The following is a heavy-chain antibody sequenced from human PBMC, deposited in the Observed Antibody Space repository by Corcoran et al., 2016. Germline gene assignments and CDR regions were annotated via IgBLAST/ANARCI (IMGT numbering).Heavy chain of an antibody. CDR2: INPSGGST. J-gene: IGHJ6*02. Sequence: QVQLVQSGAEVKKPGASVKVSCKASGYTFTSYYMHWVRQAPGQGLEWMGIINPSGGSTSYAQKFQGRVTMTRDKSTSTVYMELSSLRSEDTSVYYCARVEKDIVVVPASNYYYGMDFWGQGTTVTVSS. CDR3: ARVEKDIVVVPASNYYYGMDF. V-gene: IGHV1-46*01. D-gene: IGHD2-2*01. CDR1: GYTFTSYY.